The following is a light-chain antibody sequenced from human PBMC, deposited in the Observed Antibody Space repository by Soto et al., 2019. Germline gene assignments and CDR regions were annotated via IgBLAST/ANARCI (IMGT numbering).Light chain of an antibody. CDR1: QSVNTY. J-gene: IGKJ5*01. V-gene: IGKV3-11*01. CDR3: QQRMIWPPIT. CDR2: DAS. Sequence: EVVLTQSPATLSLSPGERATLSCRASQSVNTYLAWYQQKPGQPPRLLIHDASNRATGIPARFSGSGSGTDFTLTISSPEPEDFAIYYCQQRMIWPPITFGQGTRLEIK.